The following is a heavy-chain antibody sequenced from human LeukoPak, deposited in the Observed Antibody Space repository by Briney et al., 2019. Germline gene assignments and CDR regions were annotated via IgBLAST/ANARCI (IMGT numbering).Heavy chain of an antibody. Sequence: ASVKVSCKASGYTFTRYGISWERQAPGQGLEWMGWISAYNGNTNYAQKLQGRVTMTTDTSTSTAYMELRSLRSDDTAVYYCARGIVVVPAAPPGVYYFDYWGQGTLVTVSS. J-gene: IGHJ4*02. V-gene: IGHV1-18*04. CDR3: ARGIVVVPAAPPGVYYFDY. CDR2: ISAYNGNT. CDR1: GYTFTRYG. D-gene: IGHD2-2*01.